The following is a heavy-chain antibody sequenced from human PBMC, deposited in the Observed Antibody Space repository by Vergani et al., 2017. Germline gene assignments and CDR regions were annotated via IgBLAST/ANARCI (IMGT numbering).Heavy chain of an antibody. CDR1: GGYITNRNHY. Sequence: QVQLQESGPGLVKPPETLSLMCTVSGGYITNRNHYLAWLRQAPGKGLEWIATTYFNDATQYNHSLKSRTSISIDNSKNHFFLKLRTLTAADTALYYCAREDIRNDYTSGYWGQGMLVTVS. J-gene: IGHJ4*02. CDR2: TYFNDAT. D-gene: IGHD5-24*01. V-gene: IGHV4-39*02. CDR3: AREDIRNDYTSGY.